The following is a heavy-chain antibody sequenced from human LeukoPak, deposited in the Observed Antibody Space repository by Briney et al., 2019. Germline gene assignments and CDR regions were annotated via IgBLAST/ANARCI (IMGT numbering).Heavy chain of an antibody. D-gene: IGHD6-6*01. CDR1: GFTFSSYA. J-gene: IGHJ6*03. CDR3: ARDGSSSSFYYYYMDV. CDR2: ISYDGSNK. Sequence: GGSLRLSCAASGFTFSSYAMHWVRQAPGKGLEWVAVISYDGSNKYYADSVKGRFTISGDNSKNTLYLQMNSLRAEDTAVYYCARDGSSSSFYYYYMDVWGKGTTVTVSS. V-gene: IGHV3-30*04.